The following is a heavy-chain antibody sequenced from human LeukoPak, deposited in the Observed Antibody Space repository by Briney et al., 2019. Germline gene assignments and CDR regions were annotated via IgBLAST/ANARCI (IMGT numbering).Heavy chain of an antibody. D-gene: IGHD7-27*01. CDR2: IGGTGTSI. V-gene: IGHV3-21*06. Sequence: PGGSLRLSCVAFGFTFSRDSMNWVRQAPGKGLEWVSSIGGTGTSIYYADSVKGRFTVSRDIAKNSLYLQMNSLRAEDTALYYCARELPGEAFDVWGQGTMVTVSS. J-gene: IGHJ3*01. CDR3: ARELPGEAFDV. CDR1: GFTFSRDS.